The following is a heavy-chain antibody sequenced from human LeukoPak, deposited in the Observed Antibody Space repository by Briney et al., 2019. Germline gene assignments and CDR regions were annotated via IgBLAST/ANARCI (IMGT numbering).Heavy chain of an antibody. D-gene: IGHD6-6*01. Sequence: GGSLRLSCAASGFTFSNHWMHWVRQAPGKGLMWVSRINRDGSSTDYADSVKGRFTISRDDAKSTLFLQVNSLRAEDTAVYYCARGPNSNWSGLDFWGQGTLLTVSS. CDR1: GFTFSNHW. CDR3: ARGPNSNWSGLDF. J-gene: IGHJ4*02. V-gene: IGHV3-74*01. CDR2: INRDGSST.